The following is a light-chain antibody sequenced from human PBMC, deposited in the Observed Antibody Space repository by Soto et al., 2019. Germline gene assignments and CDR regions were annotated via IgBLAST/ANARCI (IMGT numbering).Light chain of an antibody. CDR2: GAS. V-gene: IGKV3-20*01. CDR3: HRCGSSTT. CDR1: QTFSNSF. Sequence: EIVLTQSPGTLSLSPGDRATLSCRASQTFSNSFLSWFQQIPGQAPRLLIYGASTRATGIPDRFSGSGSGTNFTLSISRLEPEDFAVYDCHRCGSSTTFEQGTRLEIK. J-gene: IGKJ5*01.